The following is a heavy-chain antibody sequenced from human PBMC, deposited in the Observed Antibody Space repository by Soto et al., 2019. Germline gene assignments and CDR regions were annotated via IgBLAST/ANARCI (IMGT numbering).Heavy chain of an antibody. Sequence: EVQLLDSGGGLVQPGGSLRLSCAASGFTFSSSAMSWVRQAPGKGLEWVSAVSGSGGTTYYADSVRGRFTISRDNSKNTLYLPMNSLRAEDTAIYFCARCTVDTIVTSGWCHYRDPWGQGTVVTVSS. CDR3: ARCTVDTIVTSGWCHYRDP. CDR1: GFTFSSSA. J-gene: IGHJ5*02. V-gene: IGHV3-23*01. CDR2: VSGSGGTT. D-gene: IGHD6-19*01.